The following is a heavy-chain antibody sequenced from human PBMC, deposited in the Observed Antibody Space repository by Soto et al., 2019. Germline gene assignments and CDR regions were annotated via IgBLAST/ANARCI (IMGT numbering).Heavy chain of an antibody. Sequence: SETLSLTCAVSGGSISSSRSYWGWIRQSPGKGLECIGSIYYSGSTYYSPSLKSRVTISVDTSKNQFSLKLSSVTPDDTAVYYCARLIGNSWLDSWGQGTLVTVS. CDR2: IYYSGST. J-gene: IGHJ5*01. V-gene: IGHV4-39*01. D-gene: IGHD1-26*01. CDR3: ARLIGNSWLDS. CDR1: GGSISSSRSY.